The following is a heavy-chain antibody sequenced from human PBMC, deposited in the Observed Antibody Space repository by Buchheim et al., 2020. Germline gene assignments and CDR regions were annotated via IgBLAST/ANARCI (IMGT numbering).Heavy chain of an antibody. J-gene: IGHJ2*01. CDR1: GGSLSSSRYY. D-gene: IGHD3-22*01. V-gene: IGHV4-39*07. Sequence: QLQLQESGPGLVKPSETLSLTCSVSGGSLSSSRYYWGWIRQPPGKGLEVIGNIYYSGSTYYNPSLKSRVTISVDTSKKQFSMKLSAVTAADTAVYYCAGDPITMTGPPGSGYFDLWGRGTL. CDR2: IYYSGST. CDR3: AGDPITMTGPPGSGYFDL.